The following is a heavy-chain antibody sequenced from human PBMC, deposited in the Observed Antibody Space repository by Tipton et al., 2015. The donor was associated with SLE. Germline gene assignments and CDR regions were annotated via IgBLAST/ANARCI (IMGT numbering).Heavy chain of an antibody. D-gene: IGHD3-22*01. Sequence: TLSLTCNVSADSINSYYWSWIRQPPGKGLGWIGNIYYSGSTNYNPSLKSRVTISVDMSKNQFSLKLSSVTAADTAVYYCARDGGGYYDSSGYYYGWYFDLWGRGTLVTVSS. CDR2: IYYSGST. V-gene: IGHV4-59*01. J-gene: IGHJ2*01. CDR1: ADSINSYY. CDR3: ARDGGGYYDSSGYYYGWYFDL.